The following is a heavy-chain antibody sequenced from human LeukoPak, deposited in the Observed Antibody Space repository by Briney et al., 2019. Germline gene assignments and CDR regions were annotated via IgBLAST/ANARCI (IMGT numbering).Heavy chain of an antibody. D-gene: IGHD4-17*01. CDR1: GYTFTSYG. Sequence: ASVKVPCKASGYTFTSYGISWVRQAPGQGLEWMGWISAYNGNTNYAQNFQGRVTITGDTSASTAYMELSSLRSEDTAVYYCARKDYGDVLAFDYWGQGTLVTVSS. CDR2: ISAYNGNT. J-gene: IGHJ4*02. CDR3: ARKDYGDVLAFDY. V-gene: IGHV1-18*01.